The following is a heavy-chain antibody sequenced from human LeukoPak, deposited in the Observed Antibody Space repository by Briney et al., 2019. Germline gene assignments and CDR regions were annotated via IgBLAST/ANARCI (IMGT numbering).Heavy chain of an antibody. V-gene: IGHV3-23*01. CDR3: AKDRTRGWYLGYDAFDV. Sequence: GGSLRLSCAASGFTFSDYPMSWVRQAPGKGLEWVSVISGSGETIYYADSVKGRFTISRDNSRRTLYLQMNGLRADDTAVYYCAKDRTRGWYLGYDAFDVWGQGTVVTVSS. CDR1: GFTFSDYP. CDR2: ISGSGETI. D-gene: IGHD6-19*01. J-gene: IGHJ3*01.